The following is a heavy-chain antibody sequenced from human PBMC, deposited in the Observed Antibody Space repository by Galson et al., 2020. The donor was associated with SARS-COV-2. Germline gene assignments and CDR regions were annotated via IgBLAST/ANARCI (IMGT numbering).Heavy chain of an antibody. J-gene: IGHJ3*02. CDR3: AAPYCSSTSCRDAFDI. V-gene: IGHV1-58*02. D-gene: IGHD2-2*01. CDR2: IVVGSGNT. CDR1: GFTFTSSA. Sequence: SVKVSCKASGFTFTSSAMQWVRQAGGQRLEWIGWIVVGSGNTNYAQKFQERVTITRDMSTSTAYMELSSLRSEDTAVYYCAAPYCSSTSCRDAFDIWGQGTMVTVSS.